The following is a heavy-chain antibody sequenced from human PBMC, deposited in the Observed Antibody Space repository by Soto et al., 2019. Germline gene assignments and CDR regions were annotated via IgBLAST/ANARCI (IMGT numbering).Heavy chain of an antibody. CDR1: GGTFSSYA. J-gene: IGHJ6*02. V-gene: IGHV1-69*13. D-gene: IGHD4-4*01. CDR3: AREGWVTTVTPGRYYYYGMDV. CDR2: IIPIFGTA. Sequence: EASVKVSCKASGGTFSSYAISWVRQAPGQGLEWMGGIIPIFGTANYAQKFQGRVTITADESTSTAYMELSSLRSEDTAVYYCAREGWVTTVTPGRYYYYGMDVWGQGTTVTVSS.